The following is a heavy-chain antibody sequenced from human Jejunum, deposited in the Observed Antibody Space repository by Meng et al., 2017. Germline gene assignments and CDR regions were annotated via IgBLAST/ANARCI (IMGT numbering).Heavy chain of an antibody. CDR3: ARDYNFFDY. Sequence: GGSLRLSCPASGFAFSRYGMNWVRQAPGKGMEWVALIWYDGGNKDYADSVKGRFTISKDNSKNMLYLQMNSLRDEDTTVSYCARDYNFFDYWGQGTLVTVSS. CDR2: IWYDGGNK. J-gene: IGHJ4*02. D-gene: IGHD5-24*01. V-gene: IGHV3-33*01. CDR1: GFAFSRYG.